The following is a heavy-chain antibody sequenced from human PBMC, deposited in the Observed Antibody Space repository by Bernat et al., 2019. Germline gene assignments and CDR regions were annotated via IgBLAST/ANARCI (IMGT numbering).Heavy chain of an antibody. V-gene: IGHV1-3*01. J-gene: IGHJ4*02. D-gene: IGHD6-19*01. Sequence: QVQLVQSGAEVKKPGSSVKVSCKASGGTFSSYAMQWVRQAPGQRLEWMGWINAGNGNTKYSQKFQGRVTITRDTSVSTAYMELSSLRSEDTAVYYCARDLLTGYSSGWEDYWGQGTLVTVSS. CDR3: ARDLLTGYSSGWEDY. CDR1: GGTFSSYA. CDR2: INAGNGNT.